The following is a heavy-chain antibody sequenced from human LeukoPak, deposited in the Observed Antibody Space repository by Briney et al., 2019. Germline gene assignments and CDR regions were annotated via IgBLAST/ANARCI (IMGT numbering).Heavy chain of an antibody. D-gene: IGHD3-9*01. CDR1: GGSISSSSYY. V-gene: IGHV4-39*07. CDR3: ARGPYYDILTGYSGAFDP. Sequence: SSETLSLTCTVSGGSISSSSYYWGWIRQPPGKGLEWIGSIYYSGSTYYNPSLKSRVTISVDTSKNQFSLKLSSVTAADTAVYYCARGPYYDILTGYSGAFDPWGQGTLVTVSS. J-gene: IGHJ5*02. CDR2: IYYSGST.